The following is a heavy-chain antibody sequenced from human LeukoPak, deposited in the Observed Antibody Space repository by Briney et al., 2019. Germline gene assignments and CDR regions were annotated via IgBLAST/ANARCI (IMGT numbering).Heavy chain of an antibody. V-gene: IGHV4-59*12. Sequence: SETLSLTCTVSGGSISSYYWDWIRQPPGKGLEWIGYIYYSGSTSYNPSLKSRVTISVDTSKNQFSLKLSSVTAADTAVYYCARERPRYYYGSGSSIDYWGQGTLVTVSS. J-gene: IGHJ4*02. CDR2: IYYSGST. CDR3: ARERPRYYYGSGSSIDY. D-gene: IGHD3-10*01. CDR1: GGSISSYY.